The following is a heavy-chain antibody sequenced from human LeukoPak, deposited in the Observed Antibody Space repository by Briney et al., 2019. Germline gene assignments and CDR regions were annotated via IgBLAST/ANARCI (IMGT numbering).Heavy chain of an antibody. Sequence: SVKVSCKASGYTFTSYGISWVRQAPGQGLEWMGRIIPILSIANYAQKFQGRVTVTADKSTSTSYMELSSLRSEDTAVYYCAKELRDDAFDTWGQGTMVTVSS. D-gene: IGHD4-17*01. CDR3: AKELRDDAFDT. CDR2: IIPILSIA. CDR1: GYTFTSYG. J-gene: IGHJ3*02. V-gene: IGHV1-69*04.